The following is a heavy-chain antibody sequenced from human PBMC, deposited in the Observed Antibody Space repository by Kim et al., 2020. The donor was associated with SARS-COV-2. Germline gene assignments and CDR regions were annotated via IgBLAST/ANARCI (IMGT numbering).Heavy chain of an antibody. V-gene: IGHV4-61*01. CDR1: GGSVSSGSYY. Sequence: SETLSLTCTVSGGSVSSGSYYWSWIRQPPGKGLEWIGYIYYSGSTNYNPSLKSRVTISVDTSKNQFSLKLSSVTAADTAVYYCARGSSIAAHEFDSWGQGTLVTVSS. CDR2: IYYSGST. D-gene: IGHD6-6*01. CDR3: ARGSSIAAHEFDS. J-gene: IGHJ4*02.